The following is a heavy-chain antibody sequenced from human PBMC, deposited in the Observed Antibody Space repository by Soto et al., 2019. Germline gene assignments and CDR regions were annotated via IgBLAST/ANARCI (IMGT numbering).Heavy chain of an antibody. J-gene: IGHJ4*02. D-gene: IGHD3-22*01. Sequence: GGSLRLSCAASGFTFSNAWMSWVRQAPGKGLEWVGRIKGEADGGTTDYAAPVKGRISISRDHSKDTLYLQMNSLKTEDTAVYYCSTGLSNGYYNFDYWGQGTPVTVSS. CDR3: STGLSNGYYNFDY. CDR2: IKGEADGGTT. CDR1: GFTFSNAW. V-gene: IGHV3-15*01.